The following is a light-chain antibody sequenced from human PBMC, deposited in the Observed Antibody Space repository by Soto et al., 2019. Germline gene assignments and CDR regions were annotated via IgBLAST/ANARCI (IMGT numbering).Light chain of an antibody. Sequence: QSVLTQPASVSGSPGQSITISCTGTSSDIGSYDLVSWYQQHPGTAPKLIIYEVTKRPSGVSTRFSGSKSGNTASPTISGLQAVDEADYYCCSFADFTYVFGTGTKLTV. CDR1: SSDIGSYDL. J-gene: IGLJ1*01. V-gene: IGLV2-23*02. CDR3: CSFADFTYV. CDR2: EVT.